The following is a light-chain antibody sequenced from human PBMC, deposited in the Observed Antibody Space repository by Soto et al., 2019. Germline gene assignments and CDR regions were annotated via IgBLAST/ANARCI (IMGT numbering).Light chain of an antibody. Sequence: EFVLTQSPGTLSLSQGERATLSCRASQTVRNNYLAWYQQKPGQAPRLVIYGESNRATGIPDRLSGSGSGTDLNLTISRLEPEDFAVYFCQQYGSSPITCGQGTRLEIK. CDR3: QQYGSSPIT. J-gene: IGKJ5*01. V-gene: IGKV3-20*01. CDR1: QTVRNNY. CDR2: GES.